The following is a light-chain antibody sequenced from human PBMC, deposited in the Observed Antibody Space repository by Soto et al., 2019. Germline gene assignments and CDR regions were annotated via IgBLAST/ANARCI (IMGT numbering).Light chain of an antibody. CDR1: QSINRC. J-gene: IGKJ3*01. Sequence: DIQMTQSPSTLSASVGDRVTITCRASQSINRCLAWYQQKPGKAPKRLIYTASSLESGVPSRFSGSGSGTEFTLTISSLQPDDFATYYCQQYSSYPVTFGPGTKVDIK. CDR2: TAS. CDR3: QQYSSYPVT. V-gene: IGKV1-5*03.